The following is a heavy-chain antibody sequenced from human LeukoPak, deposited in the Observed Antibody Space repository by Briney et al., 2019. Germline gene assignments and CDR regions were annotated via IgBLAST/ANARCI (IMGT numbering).Heavy chain of an antibody. J-gene: IGHJ4*02. V-gene: IGHV4-59*08. D-gene: IGHD4-17*01. CDR2: IFFSGST. Sequence: SETLSLTCIVSGGSISSYYWSWIRQPPGKGLDWIGYIFFSGSTIYNPSLKSRVTISVDTSKNQFSLKLNSVTAADTAVYYCAGTNGDYVFDYWGQGTLVTVSS. CDR1: GGSISSYY. CDR3: AGTNGDYVFDY.